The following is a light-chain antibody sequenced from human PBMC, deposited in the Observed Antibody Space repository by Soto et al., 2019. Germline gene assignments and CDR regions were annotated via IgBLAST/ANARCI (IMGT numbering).Light chain of an antibody. CDR1: QSVSSSY. J-gene: IGKJ1*01. CDR2: GAS. Sequence: EIVLTQSPGTLSLSPGERATLSCRASQSVSSSYLAWYQQKPGQAPRLLIYGASSMATGIQDRFSGSGSGTDFTLTISRLEPEDFAVYYCQRYGSSPGTFGQGTKVEIK. V-gene: IGKV3-20*01. CDR3: QRYGSSPGT.